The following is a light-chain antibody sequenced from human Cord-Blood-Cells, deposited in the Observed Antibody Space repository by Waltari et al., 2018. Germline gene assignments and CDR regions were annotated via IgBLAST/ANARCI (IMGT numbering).Light chain of an antibody. Sequence: DIQMTQSPSSLSASVGDRVTITCRASQSISSYLNWYQQKPWKVPKRLIYAASSLQSGVPSRFSGSGSGTDFTLTISSLQPEDFATYYCQQSYSTPFTFGPGTKVDIK. CDR2: AAS. J-gene: IGKJ3*01. V-gene: IGKV1-39*01. CDR3: QQSYSTPFT. CDR1: QSISSY.